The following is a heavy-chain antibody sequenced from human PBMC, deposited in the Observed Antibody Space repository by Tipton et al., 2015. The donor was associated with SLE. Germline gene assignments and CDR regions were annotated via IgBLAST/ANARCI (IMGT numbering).Heavy chain of an antibody. CDR1: GGSFSGYY. J-gene: IGHJ5*02. V-gene: IGHV4-59*01. D-gene: IGHD2-21*01. Sequence: TLSLTCAVYGGSFSGYYWSWIRQPPGKGLEWIGYIYYSGSTNYNPSLKSRVTISVDTSKNQFSLKLSSVTAADTAVYYCARRGDNLRTILWAPGWFDPWGQGTLVTVSS. CDR3: ARRGDNLRTILWAPGWFDP. CDR2: IYYSGST.